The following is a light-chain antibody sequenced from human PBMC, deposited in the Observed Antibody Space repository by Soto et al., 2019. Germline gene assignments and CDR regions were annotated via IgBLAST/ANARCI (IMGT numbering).Light chain of an antibody. CDR2: DAS. Sequence: EIVLTQSPATLSLSPGERATLSCSSSQSVSSYLAWYQQKPGQAPRLLIYDASNRATGIPARFSGSGSGTDFTFTISSLEPEDFAVYYCQQRSNWPRAFGQGTKVEIK. CDR1: QSVSSY. J-gene: IGKJ1*01. V-gene: IGKV3-11*01. CDR3: QQRSNWPRA.